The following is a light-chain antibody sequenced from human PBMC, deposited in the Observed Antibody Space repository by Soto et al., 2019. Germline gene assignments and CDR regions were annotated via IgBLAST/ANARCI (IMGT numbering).Light chain of an antibody. CDR3: SSYTTGSTLV. CDR2: DVT. V-gene: IGLV2-14*01. J-gene: IGLJ3*02. CDR1: SSDVGAYNY. Sequence: QSALTQPASVSGSPGQSITISCTGTSSDVGAYNYVSWYQQLPDKAPKLMIYDVTYRPSGVSNRFSGSKSGNTASLTISGLQAEDEADYFCSSYTTGSTLVFGGGTKVTVL.